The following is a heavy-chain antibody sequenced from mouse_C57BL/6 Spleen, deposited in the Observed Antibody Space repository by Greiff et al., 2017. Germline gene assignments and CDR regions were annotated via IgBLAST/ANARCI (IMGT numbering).Heavy chain of an antibody. CDR1: GFTFSDYY. Sequence: EVKLMESEGGLVQPGSSMKLSCTASGFTFSDYYMAWVRQVPEKGLEWVANINYDGSSTYYLDSLKSRFIISRDNAKNILYLQMSSLKSEDTATYYCARERGYYGSSGTWFAYWGQGTLVTVSA. CDR2: INYDGSST. CDR3: ARERGYYGSSGTWFAY. D-gene: IGHD1-1*01. J-gene: IGHJ3*01. V-gene: IGHV5-16*01.